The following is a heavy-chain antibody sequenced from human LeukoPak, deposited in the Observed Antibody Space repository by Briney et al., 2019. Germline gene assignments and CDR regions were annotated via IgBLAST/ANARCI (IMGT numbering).Heavy chain of an antibody. J-gene: IGHJ5*02. CDR1: GGSIRSSTYY. Sequence: PSETLSLTCTVSGGSIRSSTYYWGWIRQPPGKGLEWIGSLYYSGTTYYNPSLKSRVTISVDTSKNQFSLKLSSVTAADTAVYYCARTALWYDFWSGHRWFDPWGQGTLVTVSS. CDR3: ARTALWYDFWSGHRWFDP. V-gene: IGHV4-39*07. D-gene: IGHD3-3*01. CDR2: LYYSGTT.